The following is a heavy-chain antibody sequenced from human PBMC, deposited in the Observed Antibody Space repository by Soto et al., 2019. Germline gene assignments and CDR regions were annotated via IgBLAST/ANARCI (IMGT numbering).Heavy chain of an antibody. J-gene: IGHJ6*02. Sequence: GASVKVSCKASGGTFSSYAISWVRQAPGQGLEWMGGIIPIFGTANYAQKFQGRVTITADESTSTAYMELSSLRSEDTAVYYCARRGLSDFWSCYYRCSAGYCYGMDVWGQGTTVTVSS. CDR1: GGTFSSYA. D-gene: IGHD3-3*01. V-gene: IGHV1-69*13. CDR3: ARRGLSDFWSCYYRCSAGYCYGMDV. CDR2: IIPIFGTA.